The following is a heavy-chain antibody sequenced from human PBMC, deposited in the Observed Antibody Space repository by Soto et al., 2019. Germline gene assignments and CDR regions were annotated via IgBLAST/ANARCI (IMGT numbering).Heavy chain of an antibody. CDR3: VKSRGGNNFDFFD. CDR2: IRGNGDPP. Sequence: LRLSCSATGFTFSSYSMHWVRQAPGKGLEYVSGIRGNGDPPFYADSVKGRFTISRDNSKNTLYLQMSSLSADDTAVYYCVKSRGGNNFDFFDWGQGALVTVSS. CDR1: GFTFSSYS. J-gene: IGHJ4*02. D-gene: IGHD5-12*01. V-gene: IGHV3-64D*06.